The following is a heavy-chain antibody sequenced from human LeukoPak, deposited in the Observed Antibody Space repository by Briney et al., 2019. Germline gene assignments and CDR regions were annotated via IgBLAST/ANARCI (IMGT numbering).Heavy chain of an antibody. CDR2: IHNSGST. J-gene: IGHJ4*02. CDR1: GGSISGTDDY. V-gene: IGHV4-30-4*01. Sequence: SETLSLTCSVSGGSISGTDDYWGWLRQPPGKGLEWIGYIHNSGSTYYNPSIKGRVTVSKDTPKNQFSLKLTSVTAADTAVYYCAIVRTTMIVVESWGQGTLVTVSP. CDR3: AIVRTTMIVVES. D-gene: IGHD3-22*01.